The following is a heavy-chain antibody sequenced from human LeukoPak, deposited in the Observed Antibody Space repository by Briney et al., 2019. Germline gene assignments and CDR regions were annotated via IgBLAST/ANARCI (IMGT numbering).Heavy chain of an antibody. D-gene: IGHD2-8*02. Sequence: GRSLRLSCAASGFTFSSYAMHWVRQAPGKGLEWVAVISYDGSNKYYADSVKGRFTISRDNSKNTLYLQMSSLRAEDTAVYFCARGRLVKTVITYWYFDLWGRGTLVTVSS. CDR2: ISYDGSNK. CDR1: GFTFSSYA. V-gene: IGHV3-30-3*01. CDR3: ARGRLVKTVITYWYFDL. J-gene: IGHJ2*01.